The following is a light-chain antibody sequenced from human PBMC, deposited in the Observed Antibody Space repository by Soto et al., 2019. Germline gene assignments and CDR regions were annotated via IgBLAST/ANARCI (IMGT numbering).Light chain of an antibody. V-gene: IGKV3-11*01. CDR3: QQRTNCAIT. CDR2: DAS. Sequence: EIVLAQSPATLSLSPGERATLSCRASQSVGSYLAWYQQKPGQAPRLLIYDASTRATGIPARFSGSGTGTDFTLTISSLEPEDFAVYYCQQRTNCAITFGQGTRLDI. J-gene: IGKJ5*01. CDR1: QSVGSY.